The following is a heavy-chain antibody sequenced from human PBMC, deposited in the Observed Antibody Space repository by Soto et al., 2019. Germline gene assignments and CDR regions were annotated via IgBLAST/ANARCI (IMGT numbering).Heavy chain of an antibody. D-gene: IGHD3-3*01. V-gene: IGHV3-30-3*01. J-gene: IGHJ6*02. CDR1: GFTFSSYA. CDR3: ARGYDFWSGYYYPYGMDV. Sequence: QVQLVESGGGVVQPGRSLRLSCAASGFTFSSYAMHWVRQAPGKGLEWVAVISYDGSNKNHADTVKGRFTISRDNSKNTLHLQMNSLRAEDTAVYYCARGYDFWSGYYYPYGMDVWGQGTTVTVSS. CDR2: ISYDGSNK.